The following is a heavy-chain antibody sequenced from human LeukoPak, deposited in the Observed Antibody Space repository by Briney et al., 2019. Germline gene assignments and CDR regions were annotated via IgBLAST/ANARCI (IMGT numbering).Heavy chain of an antibody. V-gene: IGHV4-34*01. CDR2: INHSGST. CDR1: GGSFRGYY. J-gene: IGHJ4*02. Sequence: AETLSLTCAVYGGSFRGYYWSRIRQPPGKVLEWIGEINHSGSTNYNPSLKSRVTISVDTSKNQFSLKLSSVTAADTAVYYCARVGGAAAGGDYWGQGTLVTVSS. D-gene: IGHD6-13*01. CDR3: ARVGGAAAGGDY.